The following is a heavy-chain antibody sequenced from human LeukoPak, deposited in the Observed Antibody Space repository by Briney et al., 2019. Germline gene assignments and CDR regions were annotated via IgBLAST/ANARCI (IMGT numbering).Heavy chain of an antibody. CDR1: GYTFTGYY. CDR3: ARSRDGYNYYFDY. D-gene: IGHD5-24*01. V-gene: IGHV1-2*02. J-gene: IGHJ4*02. CDR2: INPNSGGT. Sequence: GASVKVSCKASGYTFTGYYKHWVRQAPGQGLEWMGWINPNSGGTNYAQKFQGRVTMTRDTSISTAYMELSRLRSDDTAVYYCARSRDGYNYYFDYWGQGTLVTVSS.